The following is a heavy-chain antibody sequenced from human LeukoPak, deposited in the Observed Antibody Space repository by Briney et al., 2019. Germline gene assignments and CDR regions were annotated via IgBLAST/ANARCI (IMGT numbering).Heavy chain of an antibody. CDR1: GYTFTSND. J-gene: IGHJ4*02. V-gene: IGHV1-46*01. CDR2: INPSGGST. CDR3: ARGLWQWLVDY. Sequence: GSVRVSCKASGYTFTSNDMHRVRQAPGQGLEWMGMINPSGGSTSYARKFQGRVTMTSDTSTSTVFMELSSLRSEDTAVYSCARGLWQWLVDYWGQGTLVTGSS. D-gene: IGHD6-19*01.